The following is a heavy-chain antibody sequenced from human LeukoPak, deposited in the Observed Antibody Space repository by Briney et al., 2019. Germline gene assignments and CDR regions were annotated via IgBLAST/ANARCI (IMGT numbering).Heavy chain of an antibody. CDR2: IRSDGSTT. CDR3: ARVLDR. J-gene: IGHJ4*02. CDR1: GFTFSSYW. Sequence: PVGSLRLSCAASGFTFSSYWMHWVRQATGKGLVWVSRIRSDGSTTSYADFVKGRFTISRDNAKNTLYLQMNSLKAEGTAVYYCARVLDRWGQGTLVTVSS. V-gene: IGHV3-74*01.